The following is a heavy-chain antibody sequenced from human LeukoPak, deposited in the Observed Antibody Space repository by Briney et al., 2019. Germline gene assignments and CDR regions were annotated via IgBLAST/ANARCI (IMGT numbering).Heavy chain of an antibody. CDR1: GGSIRRGGYS. D-gene: IGHD6-13*01. V-gene: IGHV4-30-2*01. CDR2: IYQSGST. CDR3: AVGTTAARATDY. Sequence: SQTLSLTCALSGGSIRRGGYSWSWIRQPPGKGLEWIGYIYQSGSTYYNPSLKSRVTISVDRSKNQFSLKLSSVTAADTALYYWAVGTTAARATDYWGQGTLVTVSS. J-gene: IGHJ4*02.